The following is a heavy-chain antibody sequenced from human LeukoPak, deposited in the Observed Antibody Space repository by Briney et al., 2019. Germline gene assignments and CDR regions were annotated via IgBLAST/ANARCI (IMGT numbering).Heavy chain of an antibody. CDR2: INHSGST. J-gene: IGHJ5*02. D-gene: IGHD3-3*01. V-gene: IGHV4-34*01. CDR3: ARGTAIVLRFLEWLSNNWFDP. Sequence: SETLSLTCAVYGGSFSGYYWSWIRQPPGKGLEWIGEINHSGSTNYNPSLKSQVTISVDTSKNQFSLKLSSVTAADTAVYYCARGTAIVLRFLEWLSNNWFDPWGQGTLVTVSS. CDR1: GGSFSGYY.